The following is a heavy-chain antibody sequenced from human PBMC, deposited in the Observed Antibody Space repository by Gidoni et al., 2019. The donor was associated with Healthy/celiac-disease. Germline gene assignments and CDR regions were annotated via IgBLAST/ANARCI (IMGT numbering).Heavy chain of an antibody. V-gene: IGHV1-69*01. CDR3: ARGRDMITFGGVIAPRFAFDI. J-gene: IGHJ3*02. CDR1: GGTFSSYA. Sequence: QVQLVQPGAEVRKPGSSVKVSCKASGGTFSSYAISWGRKAPGQGLEWMGGIIPIFGTANYAQKFQGRVTITADESTSTAYMELSSLRSEDTAVYYCARGRDMITFGGVIAPRFAFDIWGQGTMVTVSS. D-gene: IGHD3-16*02. CDR2: IIPIFGTA.